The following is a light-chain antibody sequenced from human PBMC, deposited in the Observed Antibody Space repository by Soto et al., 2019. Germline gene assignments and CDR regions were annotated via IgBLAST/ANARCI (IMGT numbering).Light chain of an antibody. CDR3: QQYNSYQFT. Sequence: DIQMTQSPSTLSASVGDRVTITCRASQSISSWLAWYQQKPGKAPKLLIYDASSLESGVPSRFSGSGSGTEFNLTISSLQPDDYATSCCQQYNSYQFTFGPGTKVDIK. CDR1: QSISSW. V-gene: IGKV1-5*01. J-gene: IGKJ3*01. CDR2: DAS.